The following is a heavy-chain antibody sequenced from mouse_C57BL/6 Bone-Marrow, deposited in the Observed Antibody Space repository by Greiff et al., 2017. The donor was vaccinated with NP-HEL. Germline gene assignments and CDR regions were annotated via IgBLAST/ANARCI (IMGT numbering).Heavy chain of an antibody. CDR3: ARDASYYSNYVGAMDY. D-gene: IGHD2-5*01. V-gene: IGHV7-1*01. J-gene: IGHJ4*01. CDR2: SRNKANDYTT. CDR1: GFTFSDFY. Sequence: EVQVVESGGGLVQSGRSLRLSCATSGFTFSDFYMEWVRQAPGKGLEWIAASRNKANDYTTEYSASVKGRFIVSRDTSQSILYLQMNALGAEDTAIYYCARDASYYSNYVGAMDYWGQGTSVTVSS.